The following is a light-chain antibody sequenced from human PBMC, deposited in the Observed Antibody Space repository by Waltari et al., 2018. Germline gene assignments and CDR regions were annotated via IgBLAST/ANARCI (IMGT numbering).Light chain of an antibody. CDR3: QHFGSSRWT. J-gene: IGKJ1*01. V-gene: IGKV3-20*01. CDR1: QTLTANY. CDR2: AAS. Sequence: EMVLTQSPGTLSLSPGERATLPCRASQTLTANYLGWYQQKPGQPPMLLSYAASRRATGIPDRFSGSGSGTDFTLTITRLEPEDFAVFYCQHFGSSRWTFGQGTKVEIK.